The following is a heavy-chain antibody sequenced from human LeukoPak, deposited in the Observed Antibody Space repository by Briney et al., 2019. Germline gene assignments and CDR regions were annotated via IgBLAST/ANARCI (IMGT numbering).Heavy chain of an antibody. CDR1: GVTLRDHH. CDR2: TRNKARRYTT. D-gene: IGHD3-16*01. CDR3: ARDGGEGDNSAFDI. V-gene: IGHV3-72*01. J-gene: IGHJ3*02. Sequence: GSLRLSCAASGVTLRDHHMDWVRQAPGKGLEWVGRTRNKARRYTTEYAASVKGRFTISRDDSNDSLYPQMNSLKTEDTAVYYCARDGGEGDNSAFDIWGQGTMVTVSS.